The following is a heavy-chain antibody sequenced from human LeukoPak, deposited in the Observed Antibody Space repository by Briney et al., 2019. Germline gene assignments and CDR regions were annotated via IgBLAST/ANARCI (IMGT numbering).Heavy chain of an antibody. CDR2: ISGSGGST. Sequence: GGSLRLSCAASGFTFSSYAMSWVRQAPGKGLEWVSAISGSGGSTYYADSVKGRFTISRDNSKNTLYLQMNSLKTEDTAVYYCTTDRVVVPAATLAFDYWGQGTLVTVSS. CDR3: TTDRVVVPAATLAFDY. CDR1: GFTFSSYA. V-gene: IGHV3-23*01. D-gene: IGHD2-2*01. J-gene: IGHJ4*02.